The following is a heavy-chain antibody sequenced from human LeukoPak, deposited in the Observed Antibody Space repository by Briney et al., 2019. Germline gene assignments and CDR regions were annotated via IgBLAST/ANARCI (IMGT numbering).Heavy chain of an antibody. D-gene: IGHD2-8*01. CDR3: AKMVREFYTISYYFDY. CDR1: GFTFSSYA. CDR2: ISGSGAGT. J-gene: IGHJ4*02. Sequence: GGSLRLSRAVSGFTFSSYAMNWVRQAPGKGLEWVSGISGSGAGTYYADSVKGRFTISRDNSKNTLYLQMNSLRAEDTAVYYCAKMVREFYTISYYFDYWGQGTLVTVSS. V-gene: IGHV3-23*01.